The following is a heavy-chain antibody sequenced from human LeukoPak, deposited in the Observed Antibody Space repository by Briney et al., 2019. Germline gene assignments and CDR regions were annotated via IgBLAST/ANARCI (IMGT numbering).Heavy chain of an antibody. J-gene: IGHJ5*02. CDR3: ARSSMLGYCTNGVCSRYNWFDP. CDR1: GGSISSYY. CDR2: IYYSGST. Sequence: SETLSLTCTVSGGSISSYYWSWIRQPPGKGLEWIGYIYYSGSTNYNPSLKSRVTISVDTSKNQFSLKLSSATAADTAVYYCARSSMLGYCTNGVCSRYNWFDPWGQGTLVTVSS. D-gene: IGHD2-8*01. V-gene: IGHV4-59*01.